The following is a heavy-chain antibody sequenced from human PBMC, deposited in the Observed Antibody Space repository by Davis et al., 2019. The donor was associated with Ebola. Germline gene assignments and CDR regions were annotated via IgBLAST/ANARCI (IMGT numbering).Heavy chain of an antibody. V-gene: IGHV3-7*01. Sequence: GESLKISCAASGFTFSSYAMHWVRQAPGKGLEWLANMLHDGSEKYSAGPVKGRFTISRDNARNSFYLQMNSLRVEDTAVYYCARDNYWKLDYWGQGILVTVSS. J-gene: IGHJ4*02. CDR2: MLHDGSEK. CDR3: ARDNYWKLDY. CDR1: GFTFSSYA. D-gene: IGHD4-11*01.